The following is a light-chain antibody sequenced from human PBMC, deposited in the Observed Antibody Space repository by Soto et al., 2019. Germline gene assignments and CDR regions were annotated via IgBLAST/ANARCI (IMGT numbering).Light chain of an antibody. CDR1: RRVSNW. CDR3: LQYNSYVS. CDR2: NVS. V-gene: IGKV1-5*01. J-gene: IGKJ3*01. Sequence: QMTQSPSTVSASVGASVTITCRADRRVSNWLAWYQQKPGKAPKLLMSNVSTLETGVSSRFRGSGFGTDYNLAITSLQPDDFGTYYCLQYNSYVSFGPGTRV.